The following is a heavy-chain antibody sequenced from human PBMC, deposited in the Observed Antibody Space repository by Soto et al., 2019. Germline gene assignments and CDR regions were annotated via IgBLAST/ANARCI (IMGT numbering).Heavy chain of an antibody. J-gene: IGHJ4*02. CDR2: MNSDGSLI. V-gene: IGHV3-74*01. CDR3: ATAEVDY. CDR1: GYTFAKQW. Sequence: GGSLRLSCAVAGYTFAKQWMHWVRQAPGKGLEWVSRMNSDGSLINYADSVKGRFTVSRDNARNTLYLQMNSLRVEDTAVYYCATAEVDYWGPGTLVTVSS.